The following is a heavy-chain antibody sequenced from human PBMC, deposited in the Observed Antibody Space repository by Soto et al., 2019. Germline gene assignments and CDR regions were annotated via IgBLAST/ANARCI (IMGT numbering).Heavy chain of an antibody. CDR1: GGSITYYS. CDR3: ARDIPDDAFDI. Sequence: SETLSLTCTVSGGSITYYSWSWIRQPAGKGLEWIGRIYTSGSTNYNPSLKSRVTMSVDTSRNQFSLKLSSVTAADTAVYFCARDIPDDAFDIWGRGTMVTVSS. J-gene: IGHJ3*02. D-gene: IGHD2-2*02. CDR2: IYTSGST. V-gene: IGHV4-4*07.